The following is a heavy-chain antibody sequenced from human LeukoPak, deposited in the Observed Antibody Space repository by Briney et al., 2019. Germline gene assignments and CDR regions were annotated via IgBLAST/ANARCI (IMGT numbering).Heavy chain of an antibody. J-gene: IGHJ4*02. V-gene: IGHV3-7*01. D-gene: IGHD6-13*01. Sequence: PGGSLRLSCGASGFTFSSYWMTWVRQAPGKWLEWVANIKQGGSEKYYVDSAKGRFTISRDNGKKSLYLQMNSLRVEDTAVYYCARGRGNSSSWYWDYWGQGTLVTVSS. CDR3: ARGRGNSSSWYWDY. CDR2: IKQGGSEK. CDR1: GFTFSSYW.